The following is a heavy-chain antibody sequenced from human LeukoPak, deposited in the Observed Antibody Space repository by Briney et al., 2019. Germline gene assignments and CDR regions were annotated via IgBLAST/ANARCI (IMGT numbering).Heavy chain of an antibody. J-gene: IGHJ6*02. V-gene: IGHV3-66*01. D-gene: IGHD2-21*02. CDR2: IYSGGST. CDR3: ARDLLAVTPKYYGMDV. Sequence: GGSLRLSCAASGFTVSSNYMSWVRQAPGKGLEWVSVIYSGGSTYYADSVKGRFTISRDNSKNTLYLQMNSLRAEDTAVYYCARDLLAVTPKYYGMDVWGQGSTVTVSS. CDR1: GFTVSSNY.